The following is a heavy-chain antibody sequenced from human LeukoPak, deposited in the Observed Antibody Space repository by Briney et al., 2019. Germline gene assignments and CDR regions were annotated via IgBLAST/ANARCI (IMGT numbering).Heavy chain of an antibody. J-gene: IGHJ4*02. CDR1: GFTLSSYS. CDR3: ARRAGAYSHPYDY. D-gene: IGHD4/OR15-4a*01. V-gene: IGHV3-21*04. Sequence: GGSLRLSCAASGFTLSSYSMNWVRQAPGKRLEWVSSISSSSSYIYYADSVKGRFTISRDNSKNTLYLQMNSLRAEDTAVYYCARRAGAYSHPYDYWGQGTLVTVSS. CDR2: ISSSSSYI.